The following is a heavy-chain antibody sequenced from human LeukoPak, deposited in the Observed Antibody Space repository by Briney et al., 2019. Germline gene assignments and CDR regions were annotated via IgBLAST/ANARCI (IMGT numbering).Heavy chain of an antibody. CDR1: GGSISSYY. Sequence: PSETLSLTCTVSGGSISSYYWSWIRQPPGKGLEWIGYIYYSGSTNYNPPLKSRVTISVDTSKNQFSLKLSSVTAADTAVYYCARDVSLATVTTTNDAIDIWGQGTMVTVSS. CDR3: ARDVSLATVTTTNDAIDI. CDR2: IYYSGST. V-gene: IGHV4-59*01. J-gene: IGHJ3*02. D-gene: IGHD4-17*01.